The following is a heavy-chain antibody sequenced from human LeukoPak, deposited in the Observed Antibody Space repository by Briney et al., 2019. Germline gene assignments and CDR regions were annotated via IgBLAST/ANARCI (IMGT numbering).Heavy chain of an antibody. CDR1: GFTFSSYS. V-gene: IGHV3-48*04. CDR3: ARERYGSGSYYDYYYYYMDV. D-gene: IGHD3-10*01. CDR2: ISSSSSTI. Sequence: PGGSLRLSCAASGFTFSSYSMNWVRQPPGKGLEWVSYISSSSSTIYYADSVKGRFTISRDNAKNSLYLQMNSLRAEDTAVYYCARERYGSGSYYDYYYYYMDVWGKGTTVTVSS. J-gene: IGHJ6*03.